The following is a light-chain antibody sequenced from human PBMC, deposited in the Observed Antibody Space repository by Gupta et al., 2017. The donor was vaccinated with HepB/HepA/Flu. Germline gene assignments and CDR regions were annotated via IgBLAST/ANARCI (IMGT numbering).Light chain of an antibody. J-gene: IGKJ2*01. CDR1: QSLVFSDGNTY. V-gene: IGKV2-30*01. Sequence: DVVLTQSPLSLPVALGQPASISCRSTQSLVFSDGNTYLNWFHQRPGQSPRRLIYKVSNRDSGVPDRFSGSGSGTDFTLKISRVEAEDVGIYFCMQGEHWLYTFGQGTKLEIK. CDR3: MQGEHWLYT. CDR2: KVS.